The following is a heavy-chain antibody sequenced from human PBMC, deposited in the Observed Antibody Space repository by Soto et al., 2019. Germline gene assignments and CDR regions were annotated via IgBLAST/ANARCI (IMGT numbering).Heavy chain of an antibody. V-gene: IGHV1-2*02. D-gene: IGHD2-8*01. CDR2: INPTSGDT. CDR1: GYTFTGYN. J-gene: IGHJ6*02. CDR3: AREFTKGDLAYYYAMDV. Sequence: GASVKVSCKTSGYTFTGYNIHWVRQAPGQGLEWMGWINPTSGDTNYAQNFQGRVTMTRDTSISTAYMDLSRLRSDDTAVYFCAREFTKGDLAYYYAMDVWGQGTTVTVSS.